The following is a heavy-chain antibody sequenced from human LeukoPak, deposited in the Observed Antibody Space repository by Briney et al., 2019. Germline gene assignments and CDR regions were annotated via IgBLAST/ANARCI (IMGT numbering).Heavy chain of an antibody. Sequence: SETLSLTCTVSGGSISSYYWSWIRQPPGKGLEWIGYIYYSGSTNYNPSLKSRVTISVDTSKNQFSLKLSSVTAADTAVYYCAREPWNYYYYYMDVWGKGTTVTVSS. V-gene: IGHV4-59*01. CDR3: AREPWNYYYYYMDV. CDR2: IYYSGST. CDR1: GGSISSYY. J-gene: IGHJ6*03.